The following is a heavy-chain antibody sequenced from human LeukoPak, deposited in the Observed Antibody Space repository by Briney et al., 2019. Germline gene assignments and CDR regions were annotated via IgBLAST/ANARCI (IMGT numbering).Heavy chain of an antibody. CDR2: IYYTGSA. D-gene: IGHD5-12*01. CDR1: GGSLAGHY. Sequence: SDTLSLTCTVSGGSLAGHYWTWIRQPPGKGLEWIGYIYYTGSANYHPSFKSRVTMWVDTSKNQCSLRLNSVTAADTAVYFCARAPSGYSGFESKTSFDFWGQGTLVTVSS. V-gene: IGHV4-59*11. J-gene: IGHJ4*02. CDR3: ARAPSGYSGFESKTSFDF.